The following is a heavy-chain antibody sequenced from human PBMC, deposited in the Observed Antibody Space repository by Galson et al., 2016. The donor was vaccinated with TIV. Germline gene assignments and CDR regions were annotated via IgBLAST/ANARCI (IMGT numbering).Heavy chain of an antibody. Sequence: SVKVSCKVSGYIFRNYYLVWVRQAPGQGLEWMGRINPDSGDINYAQRFQGRVTMTRDSSISTAYMELSGLRSDDTAVYYCARDLRRFLEWIDAYVLDYWGQGSLVTVSS. CDR1: GYIFRNYY. D-gene: IGHD3-3*01. CDR3: ARDLRRFLEWIDAYVLDY. CDR2: INPDSGDI. V-gene: IGHV1-2*02. J-gene: IGHJ4*02.